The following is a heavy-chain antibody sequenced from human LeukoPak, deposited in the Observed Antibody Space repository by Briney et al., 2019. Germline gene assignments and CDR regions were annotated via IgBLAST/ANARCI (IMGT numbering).Heavy chain of an antibody. V-gene: IGHV4-31*03. J-gene: IGHJ3*02. CDR2: IYYSGST. CDR1: GGSISSGSYY. CDR3: AKSTTLGDDAFDI. Sequence: SETLSLTCTVSGGSISSGSYYWSWIRQHPGKGLEWIGYIYYSGSTYYNPSLKSRVTISVDTSKNQFSLKLSSVTAADTAVYYCAKSTTLGDDAFDIWGQGTMVTVSS. D-gene: IGHD1-1*01.